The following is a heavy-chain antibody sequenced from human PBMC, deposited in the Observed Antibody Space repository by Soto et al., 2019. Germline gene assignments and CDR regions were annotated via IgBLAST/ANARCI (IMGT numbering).Heavy chain of an antibody. CDR1: GFIFSDSA. Sequence: EVQLVESGGGLVQPGGSLKLSCAASGFIFSDSAMHWVRQAAGKGLEWVGRIRSKVNSYATSYDASVKGRFTISRDDSKNMAYLQMNSLKIDDTAVYYCTRRGTRDNVVEDYWGQGTLVTVSS. J-gene: IGHJ4*02. CDR2: IRSKVNSYAT. CDR3: TRRGTRDNVVEDY. V-gene: IGHV3-73*01. D-gene: IGHD2-15*01.